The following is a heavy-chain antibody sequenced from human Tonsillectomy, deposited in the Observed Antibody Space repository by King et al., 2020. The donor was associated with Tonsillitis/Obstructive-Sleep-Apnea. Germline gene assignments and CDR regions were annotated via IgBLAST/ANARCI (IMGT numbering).Heavy chain of an antibody. J-gene: IGHJ3*02. CDR1: GYTFTSYY. V-gene: IGHV1-46*01. Sequence: VQLVEFGAEVRQPGASVKVSCKASGYTFTSYYMYWVRQAPGQGLEWMGIINPSVGSTSYPQKFQGRVTMTRDTSTSTVYMELSSLRSEDTAVYYCARDRYYDTSGYYIHAFDIWGQGTMVTVSS. CDR3: ARDRYYDTSGYYIHAFDI. D-gene: IGHD3-22*01. CDR2: INPSVGST.